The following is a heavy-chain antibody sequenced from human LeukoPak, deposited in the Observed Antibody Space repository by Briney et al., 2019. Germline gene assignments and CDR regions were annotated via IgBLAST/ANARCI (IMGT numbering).Heavy chain of an antibody. CDR3: AKDGRGDTSGYFGGPPQ. J-gene: IGHJ4*02. V-gene: IGHV3-23*01. D-gene: IGHD3-22*01. CDR2: ITENGDGT. CDR1: GFTTFSNYA. Sequence: GGSLRLSCAASGFTTFSNYAMRWARQAPGKGLEWVSTITENGDGTYYADSVKGRFTISRDNSKKTLYLQLNSLRTEDTAVYYCAKDGRGDTSGYFGGPPQWGQGTLVTVSS.